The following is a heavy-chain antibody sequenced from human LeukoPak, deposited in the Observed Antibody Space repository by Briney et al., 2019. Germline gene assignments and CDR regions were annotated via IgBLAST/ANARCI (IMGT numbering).Heavy chain of an antibody. CDR3: ASVMTYDFGPQLDY. V-gene: IGHV4-38-2*02. Sequence: SETLSLTCTVSGSSINTPYYWAWIRQPPGEGLEWIGNIFHGVTTFYNPSLMNRVAISVDTSKNQFSLKLSSVTAADTAVYYCASVMTYDFGPQLDYWGQGTLVTVSS. D-gene: IGHD3-3*01. CDR1: GSSINTPYY. CDR2: IFHGVTT. J-gene: IGHJ4*02.